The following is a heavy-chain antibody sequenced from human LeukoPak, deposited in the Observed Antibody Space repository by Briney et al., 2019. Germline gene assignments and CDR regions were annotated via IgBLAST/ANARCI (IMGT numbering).Heavy chain of an antibody. CDR3: ARLFKTGEFDY. D-gene: IGHD2-8*02. V-gene: IGHV1-18*01. J-gene: IGHJ4*02. CDR2: ISAYNGNT. CDR1: GYTXTSYG. Sequence: ASMKVSCKASGYTXTSYGISGVRQAPGQGLEWMGWISAYNGNTNYAQKLQGRVTMTTDTSTSTAYMELRSLRSDDTAVYYCARLFKTGEFDYWGQGTLVTVSS.